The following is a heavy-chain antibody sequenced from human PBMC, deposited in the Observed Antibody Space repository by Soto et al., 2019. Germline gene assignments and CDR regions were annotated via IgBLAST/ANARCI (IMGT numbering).Heavy chain of an antibody. Sequence: QVQLVESGGGVVQPGRSLRLSCAASGFTFSSYAMHWVRQAPGKGLEWVAVVSYDGSNKYSANSVKGRFTISRDNSKNPLYLQMNSLRAEDTAVYYCARDSYGDYDGDDAFHIWGQGTMVTVSS. CDR1: GFTFSSYA. J-gene: IGHJ3*02. CDR2: VSYDGSNK. D-gene: IGHD4-17*01. V-gene: IGHV3-30-3*01. CDR3: ARDSYGDYDGDDAFHI.